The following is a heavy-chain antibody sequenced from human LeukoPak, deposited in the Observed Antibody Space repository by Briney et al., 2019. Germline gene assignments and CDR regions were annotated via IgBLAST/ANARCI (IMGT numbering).Heavy chain of an antibody. D-gene: IGHD7-27*01. CDR1: GFTFSSYS. CDR2: ISSSSSYI. Sequence: GGSLRLSCAASGFTFSSYSMNWVRQAPGKGLEWVSSISSSSSYIYYADSVKGRFTISRDNAKNSLYLQMNSLRAEDTAVCYCATISNWGPRDYWGQGTLVTVSS. V-gene: IGHV3-21*01. CDR3: ATISNWGPRDY. J-gene: IGHJ4*02.